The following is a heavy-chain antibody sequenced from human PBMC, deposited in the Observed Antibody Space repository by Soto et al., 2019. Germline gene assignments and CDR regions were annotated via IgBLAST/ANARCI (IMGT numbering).Heavy chain of an antibody. Sequence: SVKVSCKASGGTFSSYAISWVRQAPGQGLEWMGGIIPIFGTANYAQEFQGRVTITADESTSTAYMELSSLRSEDTAVYYCARGRGVQLWLSAYPRPYYFDYWGQGTLVTVSS. CDR3: ARGRGVQLWLSAYPRPYYFDY. V-gene: IGHV1-69*13. CDR1: GGTFSSYA. CDR2: IIPIFGTA. J-gene: IGHJ4*02. D-gene: IGHD5-18*01.